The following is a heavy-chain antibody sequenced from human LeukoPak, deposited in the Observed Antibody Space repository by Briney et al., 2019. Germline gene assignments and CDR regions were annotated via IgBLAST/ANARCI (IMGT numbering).Heavy chain of an antibody. CDR2: ISSSSSYI. D-gene: IGHD3-16*02. Sequence: PGGSLRLSCAASGFTFSSYSMNWVRQAPGKGLEWVSSISSSSSYIYYADSVKGRFTISRDNAKNSLYLQMNSLRAEDTAVYYCARDRRLTYDYVWGSYRSRSDAFDIRGQGTMVTVSS. V-gene: IGHV3-21*01. CDR1: GFTFSSYS. J-gene: IGHJ3*02. CDR3: ARDRRLTYDYVWGSYRSRSDAFDI.